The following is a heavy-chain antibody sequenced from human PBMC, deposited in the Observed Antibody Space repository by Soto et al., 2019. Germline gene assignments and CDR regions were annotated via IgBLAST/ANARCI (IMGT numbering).Heavy chain of an antibody. CDR3: ARRERYYGSPGWFDP. Sequence: QLQLQESGPGLMKPSETLSLTCSVSGGSISSFTYYWGWIRQPPGKGLEWIGTVYYNENTYYNPSLKSRVTITVDTAKNQFSLNLRSVTAADTAMYFCARRERYYGSPGWFDPWGPGTLVTVSS. D-gene: IGHD3-10*01. CDR2: VYYNENT. J-gene: IGHJ5*02. CDR1: GGSISSFTYY. V-gene: IGHV4-39*01.